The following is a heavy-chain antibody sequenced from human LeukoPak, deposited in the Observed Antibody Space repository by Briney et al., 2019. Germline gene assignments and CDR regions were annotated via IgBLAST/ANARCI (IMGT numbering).Heavy chain of an antibody. CDR3: ARGPRSGSYWNYYYYMDV. J-gene: IGHJ6*03. CDR1: GGSFSGYY. Sequence: SETLSLTCAVYGGSFSGYYWSWIRQPPGKGLEWIGEINHSGSTNYNPSLKSRVTISVDTSKNQFSLKLSSVTAADTAVYYCARGPRSGSYWNYYYYMDVWGKGTTVTVSS. CDR2: INHSGST. D-gene: IGHD1-26*01. V-gene: IGHV4-34*01.